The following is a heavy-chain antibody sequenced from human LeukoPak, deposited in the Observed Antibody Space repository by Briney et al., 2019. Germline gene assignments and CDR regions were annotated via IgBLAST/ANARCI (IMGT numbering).Heavy chain of an antibody. Sequence: PSETLSLTCAVYGGSFNAYLWTWIRQFPGKGLEWVGEINHDGSATYNPSLKSRVTISIDASKNQFSLKLTAVTAADTAVYFCARAPYYYDGDGYYYPEPANWGQGTLVAVSS. CDR2: INHDGSA. J-gene: IGHJ4*02. CDR1: GGSFNAYL. V-gene: IGHV4-34*01. D-gene: IGHD3-22*01. CDR3: ARAPYYYDGDGYYYPEPAN.